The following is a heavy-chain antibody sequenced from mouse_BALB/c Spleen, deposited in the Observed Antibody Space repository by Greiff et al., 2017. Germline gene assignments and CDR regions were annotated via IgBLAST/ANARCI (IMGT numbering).Heavy chain of an antibody. CDR1: GYTFTSYV. V-gene: IGHV1-14*01. D-gene: IGHD3-1*01. CDR3: ARSGRYDAMDY. J-gene: IGHJ4*01. CDR2: INPYNDGT. Sequence: VQLQQSGPELVKPGASVKMSCKASGYTFTSYVMHWVKQKPGQGLEWIGYINPYNDGTKYNEKFKGKATLTSDKSSSTAYMELSSLTSEDSAVYYCARSGRYDAMDYWGQGTSVTVSA.